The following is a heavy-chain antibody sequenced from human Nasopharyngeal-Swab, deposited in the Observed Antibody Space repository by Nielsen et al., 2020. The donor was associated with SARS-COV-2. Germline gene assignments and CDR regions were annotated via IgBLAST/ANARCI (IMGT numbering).Heavy chain of an antibody. J-gene: IGHJ4*02. D-gene: IGHD6-13*01. V-gene: IGHV1-3*01. CDR3: ARDARYSSSWSYGY. Sequence: WVRQAPGQRLEWMGWINAGNGNTKYSQKFQGRVTITRDTSASTAYMELSSLRSDDTAVYYCARDARYSSSWSYGYWGQGTLVTVSS. CDR2: INAGNGNT.